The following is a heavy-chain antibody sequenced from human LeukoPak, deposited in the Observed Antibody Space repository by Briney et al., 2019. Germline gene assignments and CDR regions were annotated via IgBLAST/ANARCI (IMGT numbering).Heavy chain of an antibody. CDR2: INPSGGST. CDR1: GYTFTSYY. J-gene: IGHJ6*04. V-gene: IGHV1-46*01. Sequence: ASVKVSCKASGYTFTSYYMHWVRQAPGQGLEWMGIINPSGGSTSYAQKFQGRVTMTRDTSTSTVYMGLSSLRSEDAAVYYCARVPLDYYGMDVWGKGTTVTVSS. CDR3: ARVPLDYYGMDV.